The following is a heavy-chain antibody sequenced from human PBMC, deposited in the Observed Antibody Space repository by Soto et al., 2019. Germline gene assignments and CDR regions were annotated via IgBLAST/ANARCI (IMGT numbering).Heavy chain of an antibody. CDR1: GFTFSNCP. CDR3: ARDRSSSFWGLLPKLDAFDI. V-gene: IGHV3-30-3*01. D-gene: IGHD3-22*01. CDR2: ISYDGSNK. J-gene: IGHJ3*02. Sequence: QVQLVESGGGVVQPGRSLRLSCAASGFTFSNCPMHWVRQAPGKGLEWVAVISYDGSNKYYADSVKGRFTISRDNSKNTLYLQMNSLRAEDTAVYYCARDRSSSFWGLLPKLDAFDIWGQGTMVTVSS.